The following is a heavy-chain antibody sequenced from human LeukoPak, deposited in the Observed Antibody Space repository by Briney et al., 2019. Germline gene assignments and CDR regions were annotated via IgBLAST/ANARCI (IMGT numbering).Heavy chain of an antibody. CDR3: VREFGRSSGRWLADAFDI. CDR2: ITSDGTDM. CDR1: GFIFSNYE. Sequence: GGSLRLSCAASGFIFSNYEMNWVRQAPGKGLEWVSYITSDGTDMYYADSVKGRFTISRDNAKNSLYLRMNSLRADDTAVYYCVREFGRSSGRWLADAFDIWGQGTMVTVSS. V-gene: IGHV3-48*03. J-gene: IGHJ3*02. D-gene: IGHD6-19*01.